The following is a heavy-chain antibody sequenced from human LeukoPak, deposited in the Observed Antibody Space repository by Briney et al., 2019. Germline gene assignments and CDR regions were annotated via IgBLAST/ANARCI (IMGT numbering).Heavy chain of an antibody. CDR1: GYTFTSYG. CDR2: ISVYNGNT. J-gene: IGHJ1*01. Sequence: ASVKVSCKASGYTFTSYGISWVRQAPGQGLEWMGWISVYNGNTNYAQKLQGRVTMTTDTSTSTAYMELRSLRSDDTAVYYCATPGDYYDSSGYYYFQHWGQGTLVTVSS. CDR3: ATPGDYYDSSGYYYFQH. D-gene: IGHD3-22*01. V-gene: IGHV1-18*01.